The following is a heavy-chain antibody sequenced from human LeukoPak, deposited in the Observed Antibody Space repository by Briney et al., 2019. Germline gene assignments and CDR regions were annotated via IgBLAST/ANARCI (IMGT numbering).Heavy chain of an antibody. D-gene: IGHD3-16*01. Sequence: SETLSLTCTVSGGSISSYYWSWIRQPPGKGLEWIGEINHSGSTNYNPSLKSRVTISVDTSKNQFSLKLNSVTAADTAVYYCARHYGPWGQGTLVTVSS. CDR1: GGSISSYY. J-gene: IGHJ5*02. CDR2: INHSGST. V-gene: IGHV4-34*01. CDR3: ARHYGP.